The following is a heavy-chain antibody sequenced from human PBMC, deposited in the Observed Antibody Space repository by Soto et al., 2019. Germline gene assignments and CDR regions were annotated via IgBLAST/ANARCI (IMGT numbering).Heavy chain of an antibody. D-gene: IGHD1-26*01. CDR3: ARDSGGSYSYYYYGMDV. V-gene: IGHV1-69*13. Sequence: SVNVYGKAAGGTFSSHAISWVRQAPGQGLEWMGGIIPIFGTANYAQKFQGRVTITADESTSTAYMELSSLRSEDTAVYYCARDSGGSYSYYYYGMDVWGQGTTVTVSS. CDR1: GGTFSSHA. J-gene: IGHJ6*02. CDR2: IIPIFGTA.